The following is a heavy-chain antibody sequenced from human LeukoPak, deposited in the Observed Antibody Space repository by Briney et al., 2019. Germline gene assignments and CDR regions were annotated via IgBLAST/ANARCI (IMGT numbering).Heavy chain of an antibody. CDR2: ISGSGGST. CDR1: GFTFSSYA. CDR3: AKYHNSGFGY. J-gene: IGHJ4*02. D-gene: IGHD6-19*01. V-gene: IGHV3-23*01. Sequence: AGGSLRLSCAASGFTFSSYAMSWVRQAPRKGLEWASAISGSGGSTYYADSVKGRFTISRDNSKNTLYLQMNSLRAEDTAVYYCAKYHNSGFGYWGQGTLVTVSS.